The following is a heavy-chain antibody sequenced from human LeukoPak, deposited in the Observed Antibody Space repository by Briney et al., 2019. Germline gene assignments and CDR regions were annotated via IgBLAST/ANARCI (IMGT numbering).Heavy chain of an antibody. CDR2: INHSGST. J-gene: IGHJ4*02. D-gene: IGHD5-18*01. V-gene: IGHV4-34*01. CDR3: ARGDNYGYRY. Sequence: ASETLSLTCAVYGGSFSGYYWSWIRQPPGKGLEWIGEINHSGSTNYNPSLKSRVTISVDTSKNQFSLKLSSVTAADTAVYYCARGDNYGYRYWGQGTLVTVSS. CDR1: GGSFSGYY.